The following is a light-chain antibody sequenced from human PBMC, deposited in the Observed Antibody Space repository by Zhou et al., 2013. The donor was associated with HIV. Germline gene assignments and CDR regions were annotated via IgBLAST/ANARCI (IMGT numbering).Light chain of an antibody. J-gene: IGKJ1*01. Sequence: EIVLTQSPGTLSLSPGERATLSCRASQSVSSSYLAWYQQKPGQAPRLLIYGASSRATGIPDRFSGSGSGTEFTLTISSLEFEDFAFYYCQQYNDWPRTFGQGTKVDIE. V-gene: IGKV3-20*01. CDR1: QSVSSSY. CDR3: QQYNDWPRT. CDR2: GAS.